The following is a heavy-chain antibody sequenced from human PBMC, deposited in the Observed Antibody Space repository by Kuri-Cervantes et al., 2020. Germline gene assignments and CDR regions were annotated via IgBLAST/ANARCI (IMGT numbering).Heavy chain of an antibody. D-gene: IGHD6-19*01. CDR1: GFTFDDYA. CDR3: ARQPYDCSSGWYGAFDI. V-gene: IGHV3-9*01. Sequence: GGSLRLSCAASGFTFDDYAMHWVRQAPGKGLEWVSGISWNSGSIGYADSVKGRFTISRDNSKNTLYLQMNSLRAEDTAVYYCARQPYDCSSGWYGAFDIWGQGTMVTVSS. CDR2: ISWNSGSI. J-gene: IGHJ3*02.